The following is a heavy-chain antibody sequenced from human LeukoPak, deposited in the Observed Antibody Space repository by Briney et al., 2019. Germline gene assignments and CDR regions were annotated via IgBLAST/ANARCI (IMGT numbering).Heavy chain of an antibody. D-gene: IGHD6-19*01. J-gene: IGHJ4*02. CDR3: ARVTPSGWYFFDY. V-gene: IGHV4-31*03. Sequence: SQTLSLTCTVSGGSISSGGYDWSWIRQHPGKGLEWIGYIYYSGSTYYNPSLKSRVTISVDTSKNQFSLKLSSVTAADAAVYYCARVTPSGWYFFDYWGQGTLVTVSS. CDR1: GGSISSGGYD. CDR2: IYYSGST.